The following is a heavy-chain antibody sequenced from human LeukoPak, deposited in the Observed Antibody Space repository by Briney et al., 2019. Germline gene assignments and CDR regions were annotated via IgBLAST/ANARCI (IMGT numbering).Heavy chain of an antibody. V-gene: IGHV1-2*06. J-gene: IGHJ3*02. CDR2: INPNSGGT. D-gene: IGHD3-22*01. CDR1: GYTFTGYY. Sequence: GASVKVSCKASGYTFTGYYMHWVRQAPGQGLEWMGRINPNSGGTNYAQKFQGRVTMTRDTSISTAYMELSSLTSDDTAVYYCASPIKTMTDDAFDIWGQGTMVTVSS. CDR3: ASPIKTMTDDAFDI.